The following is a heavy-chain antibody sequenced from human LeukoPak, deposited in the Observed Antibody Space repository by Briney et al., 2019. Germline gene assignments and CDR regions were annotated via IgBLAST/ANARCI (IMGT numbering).Heavy chain of an antibody. CDR3: SRDLGSSAWFYH. Sequence: SETLSLTCNLSGRSSTTATYYWGWIRQPPGKGLEWIGTINHSGSTYYNPSLKSRVTISENTSKNSLSLRLSSVTAEDTAVYYCSRDLGSSAWFYHRGQGTLVTVSS. V-gene: IGHV4-39*07. D-gene: IGHD6-19*01. CDR1: GRSSTTATYY. J-gene: IGHJ4*02. CDR2: INHSGST.